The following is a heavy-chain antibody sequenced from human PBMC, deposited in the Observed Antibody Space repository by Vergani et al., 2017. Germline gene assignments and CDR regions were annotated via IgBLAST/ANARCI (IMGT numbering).Heavy chain of an antibody. CDR3: ARDLDYGDYIGDY. J-gene: IGHJ4*02. CDR1: GGTFSSYA. CDR2: IIPILGIA. Sequence: QVQLVQSGAEVKKPGSSVKVSCKASGGTFSSYAISWVRQAPGQGLEWMGRIIPILGIANYAQKLQGRVTMTTDTSTSTAYMELRSLRSDDTAVYYCARDLDYGDYIGDYWGQGTLVTVSS. D-gene: IGHD4-17*01. V-gene: IGHV1-69*04.